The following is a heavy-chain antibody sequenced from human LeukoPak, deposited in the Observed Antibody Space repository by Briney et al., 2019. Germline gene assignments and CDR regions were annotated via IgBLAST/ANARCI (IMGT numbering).Heavy chain of an antibody. J-gene: IGHJ3*02. CDR1: GFTFGNHA. V-gene: IGHV3-23*01. Sequence: GGSLRLSCAASGFTFGNHAMSWVRQTPGKGLEWVSTINGSDGRTYYANSVKGRFTISRDNSKDTLYLQMDSLRAEDTAIYYCAKGIIPAAGPDAFDIWGQGTMVTVSS. CDR3: AKGIIPAAGPDAFDI. D-gene: IGHD6-13*01. CDR2: INGSDGRT.